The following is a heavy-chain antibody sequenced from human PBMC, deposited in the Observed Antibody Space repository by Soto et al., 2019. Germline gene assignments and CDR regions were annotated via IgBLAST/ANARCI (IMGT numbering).Heavy chain of an antibody. V-gene: IGHV3-23*01. CDR1: GVTFSSYA. J-gene: IGHJ5*02. CDR2: IGGSGSYT. Sequence: DVHLLESGGGLVQPGGYLRLSCAASGVTFSSYAMGCVRQAPGEGLEWVSSIGGSGSYTYYADSVKGRFTISRDNFKSTLYLQMNSLRAEDTAVYYCAKDNLAPYSKGWAIRFDPWGQGTLVTVSS. CDR3: AKDNLAPYSKGWAIRFDP. D-gene: IGHD6-19*01.